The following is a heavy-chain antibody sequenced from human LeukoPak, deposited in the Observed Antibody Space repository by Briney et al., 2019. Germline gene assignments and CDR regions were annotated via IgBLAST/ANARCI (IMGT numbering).Heavy chain of an antibody. CDR2: IKQDGGEK. V-gene: IGHV3-7*05. CDR3: AREGGFAIFGAADS. J-gene: IGHJ4*02. Sequence: GGSLRLSCAASGFTFSNYGMHWVRQAPGKGLEWVANIKQDGGEKYYGDSVEGRFTISRVNAKNSLSLQMNSLRAEDTAVYFCAREGGFAIFGAADSWGQGTLVTVSS. CDR1: GFTFSNYG. D-gene: IGHD3-3*01.